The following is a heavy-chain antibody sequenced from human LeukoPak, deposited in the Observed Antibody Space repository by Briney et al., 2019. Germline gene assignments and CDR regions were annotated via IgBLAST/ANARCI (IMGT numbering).Heavy chain of an antibody. V-gene: IGHV4-34*01. J-gene: IGHJ5*02. CDR3: ARARYYDRSWFDP. CDR2: INHSGST. CDR1: GGSFSGYY. D-gene: IGHD3-22*01. Sequence: SETLSLTCAVYGGSFSGYYWSWIRQPPGKGLEWIGEINHSGSTNYNPSLKSRVTISVVTSKNQFSLKLSSVTAADTAVYYRARARYYDRSWFDPWGQGTLVTVSS.